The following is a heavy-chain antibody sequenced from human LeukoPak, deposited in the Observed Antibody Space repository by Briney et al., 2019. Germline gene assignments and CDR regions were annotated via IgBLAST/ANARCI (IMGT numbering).Heavy chain of an antibody. CDR2: IYYSGST. Sequence: SQTLSLTCTVSGGSISSGDYYWGWIRQPPGKGLEWIGSIYYSGSTYYNPSLKSRVTISVDTSKNQFSLKLSSVTAADTAVYYCATLTSFWSGYSPFDYWGQGTLVTVSS. D-gene: IGHD3-3*01. CDR3: ATLTSFWSGYSPFDY. CDR1: GGSISSGDYY. V-gene: IGHV4-39*01. J-gene: IGHJ4*02.